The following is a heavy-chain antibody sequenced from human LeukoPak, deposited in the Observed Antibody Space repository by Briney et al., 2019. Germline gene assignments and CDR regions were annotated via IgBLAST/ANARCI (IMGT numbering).Heavy chain of an antibody. J-gene: IGHJ4*02. CDR3: VSPRGFSYGYFDY. V-gene: IGHV4-39*01. CDR1: GGSISSSSAY. Sequence: PSETLSLTCTVSGGSISSSSAYWGWIRQPPGKGLEWIGSIYYSKNTYYNPSLKGRVTISADTSKNQFSLTLGSVGATDTAVYYCVSPRGFSYGYFDYWGQGTLVTVPS. D-gene: IGHD5-18*01. CDR2: IYYSKNT.